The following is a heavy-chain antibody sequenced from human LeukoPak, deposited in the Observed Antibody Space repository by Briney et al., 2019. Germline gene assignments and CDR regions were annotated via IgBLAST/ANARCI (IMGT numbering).Heavy chain of an antibody. V-gene: IGHV1-18*01. J-gene: IGHJ2*01. D-gene: IGHD3-3*01. CDR2: ISAYNGNT. CDR1: GYTFTSYG. Sequence: AASVKVSCKASGYTFTSYGISWVRQAPGQGLEWMGWISAYNGNTNYAQNLQGRVTMTTDASTSTAYMELRSLRSDDTAVYYCAREGAYYDFLGPGGPRYWYFDLWGRGTLVTVSS. CDR3: AREGAYYDFLGPGGPRYWYFDL.